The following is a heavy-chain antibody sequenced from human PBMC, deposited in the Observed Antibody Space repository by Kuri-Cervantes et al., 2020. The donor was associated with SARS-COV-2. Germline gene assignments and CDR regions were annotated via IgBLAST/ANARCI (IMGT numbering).Heavy chain of an antibody. J-gene: IGHJ4*02. D-gene: IGHD5-18*01. CDR3: ACLFDTAMAPFDY. Sequence: SQTLSLTCAVYGGSFSGYYWSWIRQPAGKGLEWMGRIYTSGSTNYNTSLKSRVTISVDTSKNQFSLKLSSVTAADTAMYYCACLFDTAMAPFDYWGQGTLVTVSS. V-gene: IGHV4-59*10. CDR1: GGSFSGYY. CDR2: IYTSGST.